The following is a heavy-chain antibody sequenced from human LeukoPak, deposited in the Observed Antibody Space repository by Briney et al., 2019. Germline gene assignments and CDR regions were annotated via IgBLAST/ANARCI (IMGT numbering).Heavy chain of an antibody. V-gene: IGHV3-48*03. CDR3: AELGITMIGGV. CDR2: ISSGGSTI. D-gene: IGHD3-10*02. CDR1: GFTFSSYE. Sequence: GGSRRLSCAASGFTFSSYEMNWVRQAPGKGLEWVSYISSGGSTIYYADSVKGRFTISRDNAKNSLYLQMNSLRAEDTAVYYCAELGITMIGGVWGKGTTVTISS. J-gene: IGHJ6*04.